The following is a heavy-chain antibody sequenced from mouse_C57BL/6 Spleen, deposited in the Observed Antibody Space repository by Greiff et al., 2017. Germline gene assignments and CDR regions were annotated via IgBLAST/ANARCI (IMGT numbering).Heavy chain of an antibody. CDR2: IYPNSGGT. CDR1: GYTFTSYW. J-gene: IGHJ4*01. Sequence: VQLQQPGAELVKPGASVKLSCKASGYTFTSYWMHWVKQRPGRGLEWIGRIYPNSGGTKYNEKFKSKATLTVDKPSSTAYMQLSSLTSEDSAVYYCARGSYYYGSSPYAMDYWGQGTSVTVSS. D-gene: IGHD1-1*01. V-gene: IGHV1-72*01. CDR3: ARGSYYYGSSPYAMDY.